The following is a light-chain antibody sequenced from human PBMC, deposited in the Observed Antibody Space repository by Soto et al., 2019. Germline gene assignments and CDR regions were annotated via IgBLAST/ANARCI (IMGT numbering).Light chain of an antibody. V-gene: IGLV1-40*01. J-gene: IGLJ1*01. CDR1: SSNIGAGYD. CDR2: GNN. Sequence: QSVLTQPPSVSGAPGQRVTLSCTGGSSNIGAGYDVHWYQQLPGTAPKLLIYGNNKRPSGVPDRFSGSKSGTSASLAITGLQAEDDADYYCQSYDSSLNYVFGSGTKVTVL. CDR3: QSYDSSLNYV.